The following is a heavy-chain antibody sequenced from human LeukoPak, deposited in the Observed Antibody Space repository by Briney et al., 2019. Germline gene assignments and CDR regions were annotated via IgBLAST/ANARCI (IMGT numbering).Heavy chain of an antibody. V-gene: IGHV1-69*06. CDR2: IIPIFGTA. J-gene: IGHJ4*02. CDR3: ATERRARQQLVGMGDY. Sequence: ASVKVSCKASGGTFSNYAISWVRQAPGQGLEWMGGIIPIFGTANYAQKFQGRVTMTEDTSTDTAYMELSSLRSEDTAVYYCATERRARQQLVGMGDYWGQGTLVTVSS. D-gene: IGHD6-13*01. CDR1: GGTFSNYA.